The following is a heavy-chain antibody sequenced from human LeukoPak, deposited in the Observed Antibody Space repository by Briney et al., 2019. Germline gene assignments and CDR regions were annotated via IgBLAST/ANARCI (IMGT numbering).Heavy chain of an antibody. CDR2: IYHSGST. CDR3: AGFPTGTYYFDY. D-gene: IGHD1-1*01. Sequence: SQTLSLTCTVSGGSISSGGYYWSWIRQPPGKGLEWIGYIYHSGSTYYNPSLKSRVTISVDRSKNQFSLKLSSVTAADTAVYYCAGFPTGTYYFDYWGQGTLVTVSS. V-gene: IGHV4-30-2*01. CDR1: GGSISSGGYY. J-gene: IGHJ4*02.